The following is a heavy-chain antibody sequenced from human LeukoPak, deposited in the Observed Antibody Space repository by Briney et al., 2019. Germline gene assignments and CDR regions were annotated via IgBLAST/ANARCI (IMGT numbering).Heavy chain of an antibody. CDR1: GRPFSGYF. CDR3: ARRYYYNLGSFPFDF. CDR2: IHNSGTT. D-gene: IGHD3-10*01. V-gene: IGHV4-34*01. J-gene: IGHJ4*02. Sequence: SETLSLTCAVSGRPFSGYFWSWIRQSSGKGLEWIGEIHNSGTTNYNPSLNSRVTISEDTSKNQFYLNLSSVTAADTAVYYCARRYYYNLGSFPFDFWGQGTLVTVSS.